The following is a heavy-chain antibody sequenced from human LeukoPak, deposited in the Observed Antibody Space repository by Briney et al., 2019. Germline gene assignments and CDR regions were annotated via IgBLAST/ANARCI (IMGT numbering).Heavy chain of an antibody. CDR3: AKDVEGYCSGGSCCFDY. J-gene: IGHJ4*02. CDR2: ISGSGGST. CDR1: GFTFSSYA. D-gene: IGHD2-15*01. V-gene: IGHV3-23*01. Sequence: GGSLRLSCAASGFTFSSYAMSWVRQAPGKGLEWVSAISGSGGSTYYADSVKGRFTISRDNSKNTLYLQMNSLRAEDTAVYYCAKDVEGYCSGGSCCFDYWGQGTLVTVSS.